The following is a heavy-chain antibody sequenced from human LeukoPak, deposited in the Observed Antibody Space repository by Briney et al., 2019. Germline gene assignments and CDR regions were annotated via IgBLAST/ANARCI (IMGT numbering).Heavy chain of an antibody. J-gene: IGHJ6*02. D-gene: IGHD3-3*01. CDR1: GFTFSSYW. CDR3: ARDAYPVTYYDFWSGYFPPYYYYGMDV. V-gene: IGHV3-74*01. Sequence: GGSLRLSCAASGFTFSSYWMRWVRQAPGKGLVWVSRINSDGSSTSYADSVKGRFTISRDNAKNTLYLQMNSLRAEDTAVYYCARDAYPVTYYDFWSGYFPPYYYYGMDVWGQGTTVTVSS. CDR2: INSDGSST.